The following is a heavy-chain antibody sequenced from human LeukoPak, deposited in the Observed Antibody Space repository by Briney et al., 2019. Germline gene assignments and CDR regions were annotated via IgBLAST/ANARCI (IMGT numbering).Heavy chain of an antibody. CDR1: EVALSNYG. Sequence: PGGSLRLSCVASEVALSNYGVHWVRQAPGKGLEWVAFIRNNGNNEYYAESVKGRFTISRDTFVNTVYLQMNSLRPEDTAIYFCAKAQLTFDYLGPTDYWGQGTLVTVSS. CDR3: AKAQLTFDYLGPTDY. V-gene: IGHV3-30*02. CDR2: IRNNGNNE. D-gene: IGHD1-26*01. J-gene: IGHJ4*02.